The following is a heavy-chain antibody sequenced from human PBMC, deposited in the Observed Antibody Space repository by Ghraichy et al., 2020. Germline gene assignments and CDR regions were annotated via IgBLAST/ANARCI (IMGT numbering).Heavy chain of an antibody. V-gene: IGHV4-34*01. CDR1: GGSFSGYY. Sequence: SETLSLTCAVYGGSFSGYYWSWIRQPPGKGLEWIGEINHSGSTNYNPSLKSRVTISVDTSKNQFSLKLSSVTAADTAVYYCASLSAGENYWYFDLWVRGTLVTLSS. CDR2: INHSGST. J-gene: IGHJ2*01. D-gene: IGHD7-27*01. CDR3: ASLSAGENYWYFDL.